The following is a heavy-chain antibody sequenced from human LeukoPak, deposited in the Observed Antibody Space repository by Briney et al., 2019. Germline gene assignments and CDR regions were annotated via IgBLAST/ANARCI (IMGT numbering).Heavy chain of an antibody. Sequence: GGSLTLSCVGSGFTYSNYWMHWVRQAPGKGPVWVSRINPDGTTTDYADSVKGRFTISRDNAKNLLYLQINGLRADDTAVYYCAKALSWNTADRWGQGTLVTVSS. D-gene: IGHD1/OR15-1a*01. J-gene: IGHJ5*02. CDR3: AKALSWNTADR. CDR1: GFTYSNYW. V-gene: IGHV3-74*01. CDR2: INPDGTTT.